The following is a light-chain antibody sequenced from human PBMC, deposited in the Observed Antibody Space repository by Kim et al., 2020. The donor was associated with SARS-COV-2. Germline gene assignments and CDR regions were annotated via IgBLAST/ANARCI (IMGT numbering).Light chain of an antibody. CDR3: QQLTSYPRT. Sequence: IQLTQSPSSLSASVGDRVTITCRANQAISNYLAWYQQKPGKAPNLLIYGASTLQSGVPSRFSGSGSETDFTLTITSLQPEDFATYYCQQLTSYPRTFGQGTKVDIK. J-gene: IGKJ1*01. CDR2: GAS. CDR1: QAISNY. V-gene: IGKV1-9*01.